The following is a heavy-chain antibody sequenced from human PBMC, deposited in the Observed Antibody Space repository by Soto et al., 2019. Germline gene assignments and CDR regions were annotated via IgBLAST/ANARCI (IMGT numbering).Heavy chain of an antibody. J-gene: IGHJ6*02. D-gene: IGHD2-2*01. CDR2: VIPIFGTA. CDR1: GGTLSSYA. CDR3: ASSRLSGLNRGALWDIVVVPAATSRTYYYYYGMHV. Sequence: GGSGKVSLKASGGTLSSYAISWGRQAPGQGLEWMGGVIPIFGTANYAQKFQGRVTITADESTSTAYMELSSLRSEDTAVYYCASSRLSGLNRGALWDIVVVPAATSRTYYYYYGMHVCGQGTTVTVSS. V-gene: IGHV1-69*13.